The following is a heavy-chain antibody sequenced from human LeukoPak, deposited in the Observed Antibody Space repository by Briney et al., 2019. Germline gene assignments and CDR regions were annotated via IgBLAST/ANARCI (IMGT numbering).Heavy chain of an antibody. Sequence: GGSESLLCAASGFTLSSYAMSWVSQAPGKELEWVSAISGSGGTTYYADSVKGRFTISRDNSKNTLNLQMNSLRAEDTAVYYCAKSATGTTSYWFDPWGRGTLVTVSS. J-gene: IGHJ5*02. CDR2: ISGSGGTT. CDR3: AKSATGTTSYWFDP. V-gene: IGHV3-23*01. D-gene: IGHD1-7*01. CDR1: GFTLSSYA.